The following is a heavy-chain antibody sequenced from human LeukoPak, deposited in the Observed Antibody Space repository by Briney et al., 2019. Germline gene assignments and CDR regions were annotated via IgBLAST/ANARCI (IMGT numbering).Heavy chain of an antibody. D-gene: IGHD4-17*01. CDR1: GYTFTGYY. CDR2: INPNSGGT. CDR3: AKGAAYGDT. Sequence: ASVKVSCKASGYTFTGYYMHWVRQAPGQGLEWMGWINPNSGGTNYAQKFQGRVTMTTDTSTSTAYMELSSLRSEDTAMCYCAKGAAYGDTWGQGTLVTVSS. V-gene: IGHV1-2*02. J-gene: IGHJ4*02.